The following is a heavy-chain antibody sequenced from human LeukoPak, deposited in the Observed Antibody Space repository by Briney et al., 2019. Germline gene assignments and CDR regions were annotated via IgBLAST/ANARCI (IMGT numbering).Heavy chain of an antibody. CDR2: IYYSGST. J-gene: IGHJ5*02. D-gene: IGHD5-18*01. CDR1: GGSISSYY. Sequence: SETLSLTCTVSGGSISSYYWSWIRQPPGKGLEWIGYIYYSGSTNYNPSLKSRVTISVDTSKNQFSLKLSSVTAADTAVYYCARGGYSYGSRWFDPWGQGTLVTVSS. V-gene: IGHV4-59*01. CDR3: ARGGYSYGSRWFDP.